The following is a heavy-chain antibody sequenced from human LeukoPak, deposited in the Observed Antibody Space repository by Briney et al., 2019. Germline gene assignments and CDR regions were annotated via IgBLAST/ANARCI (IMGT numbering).Heavy chain of an antibody. CDR2: IYYTGST. V-gene: IGHV4-38-2*02. J-gene: IGHJ4*02. CDR3: ATMQQEGTFDY. D-gene: IGHD6-13*01. Sequence: SETLSLTCSVSGASISGGYYWSLIRQPPRKGLEWIGNIYYTGSTYYNPSLKSRVTISVDTSKNQFSLKLTSVTAADTAVCYCATMQQEGTFDYWGQGTLVTVSS. CDR1: GASISGGYY.